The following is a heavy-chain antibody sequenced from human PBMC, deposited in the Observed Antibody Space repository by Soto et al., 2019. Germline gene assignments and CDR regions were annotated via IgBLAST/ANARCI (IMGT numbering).Heavy chain of an antibody. V-gene: IGHV4-30-4*01. Sequence: QVQLQESGPGLVKPSQTLSLTCTVSGGSISSGDYYWSWIRQPPGKVLEWIGYIYHSGSTYYNPSLKSRVTISVDTSKNPFSLKLSSVTAADTAVYYCARERPDGARLDPWGQGTLVTVSS. J-gene: IGHJ5*02. D-gene: IGHD6-6*01. CDR3: ARERPDGARLDP. CDR1: GGSISSGDYY. CDR2: IYHSGST.